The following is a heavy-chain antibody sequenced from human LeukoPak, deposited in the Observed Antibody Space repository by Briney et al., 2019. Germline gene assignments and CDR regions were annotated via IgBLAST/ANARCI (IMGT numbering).Heavy chain of an antibody. CDR3: AVPLVGATNFDY. CDR2: IYYSGSI. V-gene: IGHV4-59*12. Sequence: SETLSLTCTVSGGSISTYYWSWIRQPPGKGLEWIGYIYYSGSINYNPSLKSRVTILVDTSKNQFSLKLSSVTAADTAVYYCAVPLVGATNFDYWGQGTLVTVSS. J-gene: IGHJ4*02. D-gene: IGHD1-26*01. CDR1: GGSISTYY.